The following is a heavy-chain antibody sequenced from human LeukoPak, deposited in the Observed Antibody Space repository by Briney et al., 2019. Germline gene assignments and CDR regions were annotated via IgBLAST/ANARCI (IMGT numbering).Heavy chain of an antibody. V-gene: IGHV1-2*02. CDR2: INPNIGDA. CDR1: GYTFTDYF. J-gene: IGHJ5*01. Sequence: ASVKVSCEASGYTFTDYFIHWVRQAPGQGLEWMGWINPNIGDASYAQKFQDRDTMTRDRSINTAYMELSRLTSDDTAVYYCARMALDGGDSIGFDSWGQGTLVTVSS. D-gene: IGHD2-21*02. CDR3: ARMALDGGDSIGFDS.